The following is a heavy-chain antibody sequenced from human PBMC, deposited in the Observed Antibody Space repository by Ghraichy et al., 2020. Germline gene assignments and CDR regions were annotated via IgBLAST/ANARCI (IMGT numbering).Heavy chain of an antibody. J-gene: IGHJ5*02. CDR2: ISSSSSYI. D-gene: IGHD4-17*01. CDR1: GFTFSSYS. V-gene: IGHV3-21*01. Sequence: GGSLRLSCAASGFTFSSYSMNWVRQAPGKGLEWVSSISSSSSYIYYADSVKGRFTISRDNAKNSLYLQMNSLRAEDTAVYYCARGDYGDYSWFDPWGQGTLVTVSS. CDR3: ARGDYGDYSWFDP.